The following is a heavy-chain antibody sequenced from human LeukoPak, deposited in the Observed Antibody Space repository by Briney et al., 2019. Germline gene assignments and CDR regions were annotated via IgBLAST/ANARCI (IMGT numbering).Heavy chain of an antibody. J-gene: IGHJ4*02. Sequence: SETLSLTCAVYGGSFSGYYWSWIRQPPGKGLEWIGEINHSGSTNYNPPLKSRVTISVDTSKNQFSLKLSSVTAADTAVYYCAGDPADHRLIDGYWGQGTLVTVSS. CDR1: GGSFSGYY. CDR2: INHSGST. V-gene: IGHV4-34*01. CDR3: AGDPADHRLIDGY. D-gene: IGHD3-10*01.